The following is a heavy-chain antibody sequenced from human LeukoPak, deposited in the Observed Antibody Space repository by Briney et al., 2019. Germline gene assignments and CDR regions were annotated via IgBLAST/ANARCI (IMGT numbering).Heavy chain of an antibody. CDR1: GFTFTDYY. D-gene: IGHD1-26*01. Sequence: GASVKVSCKASGFTFTDYYIHWLRQAPGQRLEWMGWINPNSGDTTYAQKFQGRVTMTRDTSISTAYIELSGLRYDDAAVYYCARDRGGMGGYWGQGTLVTVSS. V-gene: IGHV1-2*02. CDR3: ARDRGGMGGY. CDR2: INPNSGDT. J-gene: IGHJ4*02.